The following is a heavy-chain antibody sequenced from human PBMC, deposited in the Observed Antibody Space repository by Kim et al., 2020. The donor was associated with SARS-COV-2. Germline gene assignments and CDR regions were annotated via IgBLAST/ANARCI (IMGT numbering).Heavy chain of an antibody. Sequence: RRVQGRVTITADKSTSTAYMELSSLRSEDTAVYYCARGGSGSYLRVYFDYWGQGTLVTVSS. CDR3: ARGGSGSYLRVYFDY. D-gene: IGHD3-10*01. J-gene: IGHJ4*02. V-gene: IGHV1-69*04.